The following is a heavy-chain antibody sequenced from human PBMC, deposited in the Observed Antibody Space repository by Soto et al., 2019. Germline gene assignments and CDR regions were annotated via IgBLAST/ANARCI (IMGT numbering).Heavy chain of an antibody. J-gene: IGHJ5*02. Sequence: ASVKVSCKASGYTFTSYAMNWVRQAPGQGLEWMGWINTNTGNPTYAQGFTGRFVFSLDTSVSTAYLQICSLKAEDTAVYYCARELTHKTSSGWYYNWFDTWGQGTLVTVSS. CDR2: INTNTGNP. D-gene: IGHD6-13*01. CDR1: GYTFTSYA. CDR3: ARELTHKTSSGWYYNWFDT. V-gene: IGHV7-4-1*01.